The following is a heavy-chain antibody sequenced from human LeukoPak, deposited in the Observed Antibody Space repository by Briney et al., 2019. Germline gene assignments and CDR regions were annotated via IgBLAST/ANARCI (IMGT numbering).Heavy chain of an antibody. V-gene: IGHV3-48*01. CDR3: ARGVVVVAATPPWFDP. Sequence: GSLRLSCAASGFTFSYYSMNWVRQAPGKGLEWVSYISSSSSSIYYADSVKGRFTISRDTAKNSLYLQMNSLRAEDTAVYYCARGVVVVAATPPWFDPWGQGTLVTVSS. CDR1: GFTFSYYS. CDR2: ISSSSSSI. D-gene: IGHD2-15*01. J-gene: IGHJ5*02.